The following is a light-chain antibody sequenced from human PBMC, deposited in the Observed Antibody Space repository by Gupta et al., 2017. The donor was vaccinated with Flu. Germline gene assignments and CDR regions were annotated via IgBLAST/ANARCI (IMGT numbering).Light chain of an antibody. CDR1: NSDVGASDY. CDR3: GSYTRSSTYV. CDR2: EVS. V-gene: IGLV2-14*01. Sequence: QSALTQPASVSWSPGQSITISCPGTNSDVGASDYVSWYQQHPGKVPRLLIYEVSNRPSGVSNRFSGSKSDNTASLTISGLQPEDEADYYCGSYTRSSTYVFGVGTKVTVL. J-gene: IGLJ1*01.